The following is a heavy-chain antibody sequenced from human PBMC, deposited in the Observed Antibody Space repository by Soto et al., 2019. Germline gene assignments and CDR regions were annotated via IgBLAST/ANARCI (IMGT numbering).Heavy chain of an antibody. D-gene: IGHD2-2*01. J-gene: IGHJ4*02. Sequence: GGSLRLSCAASGFTFSSYAMSWVRQAPGKGLEWVSAISGSGGSTYYADSVKGRFTISRDNSKNTLYLQMNSLRAEDTAVYYCARGRYCTPASCSHFDYWGQGALVTVSS. CDR1: GFTFSSYA. CDR3: ARGRYCTPASCSHFDY. V-gene: IGHV3-23*01. CDR2: ISGSGGST.